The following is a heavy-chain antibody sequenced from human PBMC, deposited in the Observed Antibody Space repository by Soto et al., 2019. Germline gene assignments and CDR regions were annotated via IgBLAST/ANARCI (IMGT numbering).Heavy chain of an antibody. D-gene: IGHD1-26*01. CDR3: AKGGRGWVGYFQH. V-gene: IGHV3-30*18. CDR2: ISYDGSNK. J-gene: IGHJ1*01. Sequence: QVQLVESGGGVVQPGRSLRLSCAASGFTFSSYGMHWVRQAPGKGLEWVAVISYDGSNKYYADSVKGRFTISRDNSKNPLYLQRNSLRAEDTAVYYCAKGGRGWVGYFQHWGQGTLVTVSS. CDR1: GFTFSSYG.